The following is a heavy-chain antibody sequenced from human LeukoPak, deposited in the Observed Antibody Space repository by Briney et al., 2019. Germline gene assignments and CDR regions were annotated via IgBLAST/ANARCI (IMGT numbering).Heavy chain of an antibody. V-gene: IGHV3-66*01. J-gene: IGHJ4*02. CDR3: ARSFDY. CDR1: GFTVSSNY. Sequence: PGGPLRLFCAASGFTVSSNYMSWVRQAPGKGLEWVSVIYSGGSTYYADSVKGRFTISRDIPKNTVYLQMNSLRAEDTAVYFCARSFDYWGQGTLVTVSS. CDR2: IYSGGST.